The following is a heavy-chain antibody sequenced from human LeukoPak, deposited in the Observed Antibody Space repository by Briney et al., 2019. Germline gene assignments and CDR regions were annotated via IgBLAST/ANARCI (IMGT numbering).Heavy chain of an antibody. V-gene: IGHV4-39*07. J-gene: IGHJ3*02. CDR3: ASEFFYTPRVFDI. CDR2: IYYSGST. Sequence: SETLSLTCTVSGGSISSSSYYWGWIRQPPGKGLEWIGSIYYSGSTYYNPSLKSRVTISVDTSKNQFSLKLSSVTAADTAVYYWASEFFYTPRVFDIWGQGTMVTVSS. CDR1: GGSISSSSYY. D-gene: IGHD2-2*02.